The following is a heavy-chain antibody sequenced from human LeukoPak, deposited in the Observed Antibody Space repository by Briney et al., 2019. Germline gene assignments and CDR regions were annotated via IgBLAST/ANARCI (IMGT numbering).Heavy chain of an antibody. J-gene: IGHJ4*02. CDR2: ISSNGGST. CDR1: GFTFSSYA. D-gene: IGHD6-6*01. V-gene: IGHV3-64*01. CDR3: ARWGQLAFDY. Sequence: PGGSLRLSCAASGFTFSSYAMHWVRQAPGKGLEYVSAISSNGGSTYYATSVKGRFTISRDNSKNTLYLQMGSLRAEDMAVYYCARWGQLAFDYWGQGTLVTISS.